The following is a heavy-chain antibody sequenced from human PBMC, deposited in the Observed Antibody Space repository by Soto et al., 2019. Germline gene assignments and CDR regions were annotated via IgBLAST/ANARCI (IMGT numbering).Heavy chain of an antibody. V-gene: IGHV4-31*03. Sequence: SETLSLTCTVSGGSISSGGYYWSWIRQHPGKGLEWIGYIYYSGSTYYNPSLKSRVTISVDTSKNQFSLKLSSVTAADTAVYYCAREQSGYDYYYYGMDVWGQGTTVTVSS. J-gene: IGHJ6*02. CDR2: IYYSGST. CDR3: AREQSGYDYYYYGMDV. CDR1: GGSISSGGYY. D-gene: IGHD5-12*01.